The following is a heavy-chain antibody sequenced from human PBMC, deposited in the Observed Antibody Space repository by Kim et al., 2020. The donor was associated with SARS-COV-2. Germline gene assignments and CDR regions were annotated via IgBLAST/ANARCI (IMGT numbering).Heavy chain of an antibody. V-gene: IGHV3-23*01. J-gene: IGHJ4*02. CDR1: GFTFSSYA. D-gene: IGHD3-10*01. CDR2: ISGSGGST. Sequence: GGSLRLSCAASGFTFSSYAMSWVRQAPGKGLEWVSAISGSGGSTYYADSVKGRFTISRDNSKNTLYLQMNSLRAEDTAVYYCASLHYLLLWFGELFGGYFDYWGQGTLVTVSS. CDR3: ASLHYLLLWFGELFGGYFDY.